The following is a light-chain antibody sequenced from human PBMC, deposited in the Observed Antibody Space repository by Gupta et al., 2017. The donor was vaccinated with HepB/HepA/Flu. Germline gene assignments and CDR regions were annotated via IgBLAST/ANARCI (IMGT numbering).Light chain of an antibody. Sequence: SALTQPASVSGSPCPSITISSTGTSSAVGRDNFVWCLRHHPSNPHILIIYDVSSSTAGAARIFSASKAGNTASLTISVRKEEVAADYYVSSHTPSSMRIFGTGTKLTVL. V-gene: IGLV2-14*03. J-gene: IGLJ1*01. CDR3: SSHTPSSMRI. CDR1: SSAVGRDNF. CDR2: DVS.